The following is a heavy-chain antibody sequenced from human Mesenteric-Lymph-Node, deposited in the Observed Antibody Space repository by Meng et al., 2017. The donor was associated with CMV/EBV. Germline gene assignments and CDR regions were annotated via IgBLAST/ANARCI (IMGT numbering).Heavy chain of an antibody. D-gene: IGHD2-2*01. Sequence: CKASGYTFTGYYIHWVRQSPGQGLEWMGRSNPAGGDTYYVQKFQGRVTMTRDTSISTAYMEVNRLTSDDTAVYYCARQGTTSSRALDYWGQGTLVTVSS. J-gene: IGHJ4*02. V-gene: IGHV1-2*06. CDR3: ARQGTTSSRALDY. CDR2: SNPAGGDT. CDR1: GYTFTGYY.